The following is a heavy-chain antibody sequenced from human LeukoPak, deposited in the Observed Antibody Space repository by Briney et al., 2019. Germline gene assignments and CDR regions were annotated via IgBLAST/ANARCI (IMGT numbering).Heavy chain of an antibody. CDR2: ISYDGSNK. V-gene: IGHV3-30*18. D-gene: IGHD5-24*01. CDR3: AKGQIVEMATTPGAFDI. J-gene: IGHJ3*02. CDR1: GFTFSSYG. Sequence: GGSLRLSCAASGFTFSSYGMRRVRQAPGKGLEWVAVISYDGSNKYYADSVKGRFTISRDNSKNTLYLQMNSLRAEDTAVYYCAKGQIVEMATTPGAFDIWGQGTMVTVSS.